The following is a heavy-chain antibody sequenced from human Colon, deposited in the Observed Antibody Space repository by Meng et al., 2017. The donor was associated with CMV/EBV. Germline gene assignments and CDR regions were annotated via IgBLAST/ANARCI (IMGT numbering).Heavy chain of an antibody. V-gene: IGHV3-30*02. D-gene: IGHD6-6*01. CDR2: IRYDGSNK. CDR3: AKQGSSSSGRGYYYYGMDV. J-gene: IGHJ6*02. Sequence: GESLKISCAASGFTFSSYGMHWVRQAPGKGLEWVAFIRYDGSNKYYADSVKGRFTISRDSSKNTLYLQMNSLRAEDTAVYYCAKQGSSSSGRGYYYYGMDVWGQGTTVTVSS. CDR1: GFTFSSYG.